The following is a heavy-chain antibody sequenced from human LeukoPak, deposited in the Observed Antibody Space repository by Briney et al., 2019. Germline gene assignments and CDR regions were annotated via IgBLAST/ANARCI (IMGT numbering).Heavy chain of an antibody. CDR2: ISWNSGGI. V-gene: IGHV3-9*01. J-gene: IGHJ4*02. Sequence: SLRLYCAASGFTFNAYAMHWLRQAQGLGLEWSSGISWNSGGIGYEVSVRGRFTIDRANAKNSMYLQMHSLRAEDADLYYCAKDGVVRFLLTKYFDYWGQGTLVTVSS. D-gene: IGHD3-3*01. CDR3: AKDGVVRFLLTKYFDY. CDR1: GFTFNAYA.